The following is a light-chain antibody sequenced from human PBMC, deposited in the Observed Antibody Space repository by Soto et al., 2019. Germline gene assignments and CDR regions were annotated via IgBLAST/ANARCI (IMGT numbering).Light chain of an antibody. CDR1: SSDVGGYTY. CDR2: DVS. Sequence: QSFLTQPASVSGSPGQSIAIFCTGTSSDVGGYTYVSWYQQHPGKAPKPIIYDVSNRPSGVSNRFSGSKSGNTASLTISGLQAEDEADYYCSSYTTSSTLYVFGSGTKVTVL. J-gene: IGLJ1*01. CDR3: SSYTTSSTLYV. V-gene: IGLV2-14*03.